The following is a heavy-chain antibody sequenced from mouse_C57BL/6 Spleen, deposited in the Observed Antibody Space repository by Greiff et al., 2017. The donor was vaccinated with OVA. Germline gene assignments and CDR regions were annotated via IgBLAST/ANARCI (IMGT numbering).Heavy chain of an antibody. CDR3: ATSPVDRYFDV. V-gene: IGHV1-7*01. Sequence: VNVVESGAELAKPGASVKLSCKASGYTFTSYWMHWVKQRPGQGLEWIGYINPSSGYTKYNQKFKDKATLTADKSSSTAYMQLSSLTYEDSAVYYCATSPVDRYFDVWGTGTTVTVSS. D-gene: IGHD1-1*01. J-gene: IGHJ1*03. CDR1: GYTFTSYW. CDR2: INPSSGYT.